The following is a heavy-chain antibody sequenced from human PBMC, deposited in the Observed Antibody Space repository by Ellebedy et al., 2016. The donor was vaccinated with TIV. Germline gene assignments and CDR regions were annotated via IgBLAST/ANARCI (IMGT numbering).Heavy chain of an antibody. J-gene: IGHJ6*02. CDR1: GGSISSYY. D-gene: IGHD3-10*01. V-gene: IGHV4-59*01. CDR3: ARDPQSGRGRYYHGMDV. CDR2: INYSGST. Sequence: MPSETLSLTCTVSGGSISSYYWSWIRQPPGKGMEWMGYINYSGSTDYNPSLKSRVTISVDLSKNQFSLNLSSVTAADTAVYYCARDPQSGRGRYYHGMDVWGQGTTVTVSS.